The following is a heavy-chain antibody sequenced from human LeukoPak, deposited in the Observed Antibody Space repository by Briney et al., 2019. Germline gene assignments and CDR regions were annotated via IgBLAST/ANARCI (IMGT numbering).Heavy chain of an antibody. J-gene: IGHJ5*02. Sequence: SETLSLTCTVSGGSISSYYWSWIRQPAGKGLEWIGRIYTSGSTNYNPSLKSRVTMSVDTSKNQFSLKLSSVTAADTAVYCCAREPRLPAAGPTNWFDPWGQGTLVTVSS. V-gene: IGHV4-4*07. D-gene: IGHD6-13*01. CDR1: GGSISSYY. CDR2: IYTSGST. CDR3: AREPRLPAAGPTNWFDP.